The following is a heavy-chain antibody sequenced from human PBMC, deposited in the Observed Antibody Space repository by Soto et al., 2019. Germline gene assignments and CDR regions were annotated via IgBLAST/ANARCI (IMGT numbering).Heavy chain of an antibody. Sequence: QVQLVESGGGVVQPGRSLRLSCAASGFTFSSYAMPWVRQAPGKGLEWLAVISFDGSNQYYADSVKDRFTISRDNSKTTRNVQMNSLRTGDTDVYYYGKDRRFAIGYRLRFDYWGQGTLVTVSS. CDR2: ISFDGSNQ. J-gene: IGHJ4*02. D-gene: IGHD5-12*01. CDR1: GFTFSSYA. CDR3: GKDRRFAIGYRLRFDY. V-gene: IGHV3-30-3*01.